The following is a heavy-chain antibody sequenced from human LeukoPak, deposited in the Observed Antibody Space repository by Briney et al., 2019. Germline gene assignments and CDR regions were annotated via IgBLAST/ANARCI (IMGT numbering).Heavy chain of an antibody. Sequence: GGSLGLSCAASGFTFSDYYMSWIRQAPGKGLEWVSYISSSGSTIYYADSVKGRFTISRDNAKNSLYLQMNSLRAEDTAVYYCARALRLPAATFDYWGQGTLVTVSS. CDR1: GFTFSDYY. CDR2: ISSSGSTI. V-gene: IGHV3-11*04. J-gene: IGHJ4*02. D-gene: IGHD2-2*01. CDR3: ARALRLPAATFDY.